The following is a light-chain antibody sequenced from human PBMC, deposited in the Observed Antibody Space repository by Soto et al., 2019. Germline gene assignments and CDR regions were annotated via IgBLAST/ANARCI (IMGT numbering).Light chain of an antibody. CDR2: GAS. CDR1: QGVRSD. CDR3: QQYSKGPLP. Sequence: EIAMTQSPDTLSVSPGDRATLSCRASQGVRSDLAWYQQKAGQSPRLLIYGASTRAAETPARFSGSGSETEFTLTISSLQSEDFAFYYCQQYSKGPLPFGGGTKVDIK. J-gene: IGKJ4*01. V-gene: IGKV3-15*01.